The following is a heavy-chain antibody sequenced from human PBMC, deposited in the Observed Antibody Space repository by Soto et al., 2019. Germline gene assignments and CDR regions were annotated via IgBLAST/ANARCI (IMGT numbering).Heavy chain of an antibody. CDR1: GYTFASYA. CDR2: ISAYNGNT. J-gene: IGHJ4*02. CDR3: ARDPPPPDY. V-gene: IGHV1-18*01. Sequence: QVQLLQSGAEVKKPGASVKVSCKASGYTFASYAISWMRQTPGQGLEWMGWISAYNGNTNYAPKLQGRVTMTTATSTSTAYRELMSLRSDDTAVYYCARDPPPPDYWGQGTLVTVYS.